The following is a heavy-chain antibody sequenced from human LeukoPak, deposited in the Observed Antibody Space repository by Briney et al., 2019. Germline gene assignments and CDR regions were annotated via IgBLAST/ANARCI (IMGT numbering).Heavy chain of an antibody. J-gene: IGHJ4*02. CDR1: GFSFSRYG. V-gene: IGHV3-30*02. CDR3: ALDIVGATASR. CDR2: MQSDGSNK. Sequence: GGSLRFSCAASGFSFSRYGMHWVRQAPGKGLEWVAFMQSDGSNKYYADSVKGRFTISRDNSKNTLYLQMNSLRAEDTAVYYCALDIVGATASRWGQGTLVTVSS. D-gene: IGHD1-26*01.